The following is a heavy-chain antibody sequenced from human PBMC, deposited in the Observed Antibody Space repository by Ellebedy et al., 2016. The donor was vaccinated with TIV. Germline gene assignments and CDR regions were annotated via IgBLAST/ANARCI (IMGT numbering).Heavy chain of an antibody. CDR1: GFTVSSNY. CDR2: IYSGGSK. Sequence: PGGSLRLSCAASGFTVSSNYMNWVRQTPGKGLEWVSVIYSGGSKYYADSVKGRFTVSRDNSKNTLYLQMNSLRAEDTAVYYCARGVYDSSDYYPFDYWGQGTLVTVSS. V-gene: IGHV3-66*01. J-gene: IGHJ4*02. D-gene: IGHD3-22*01. CDR3: ARGVYDSSDYYPFDY.